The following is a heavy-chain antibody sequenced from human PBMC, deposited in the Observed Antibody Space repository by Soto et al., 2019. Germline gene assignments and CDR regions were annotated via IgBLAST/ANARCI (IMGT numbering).Heavy chain of an antibody. D-gene: IGHD1-7*01. CDR2: IVVGSGNT. J-gene: IGHJ6*02. CDR1: GFTFTSSA. V-gene: IGHV1-58*01. Sequence: GASVKVSCKASGFTFTSSAVQWVRQARGQRLEWIGWIVVGSGNTNYAQKFQERVTITRDMSTSTAYMELSSLRSEDTAVYYCAADQRIKLELLGRGYYYYGMDVWGQGTTVTVSS. CDR3: AADQRIKLELLGRGYYYYGMDV.